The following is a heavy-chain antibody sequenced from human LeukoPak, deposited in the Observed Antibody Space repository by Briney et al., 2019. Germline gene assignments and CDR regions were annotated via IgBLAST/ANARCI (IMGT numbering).Heavy chain of an antibody. CDR1: GYTFTGYY. CDR3: ARVISPGTRTGGNWFDP. V-gene: IGHV1-2*02. D-gene: IGHD1-7*01. J-gene: IGHJ5*02. Sequence: ASVKVSCKASGYTFTGYYMHWVRQAPGQGLEWMGWINPNSGGTNYAQKFQGRVTMTRDTSISTAYMELSRLRSDDTAVYYCARVISPGTRTGGNWFDPWGQGTLVTVSS. CDR2: INPNSGGT.